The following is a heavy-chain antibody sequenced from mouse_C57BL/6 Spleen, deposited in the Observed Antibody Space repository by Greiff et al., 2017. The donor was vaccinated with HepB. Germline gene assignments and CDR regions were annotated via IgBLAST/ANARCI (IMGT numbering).Heavy chain of an antibody. CDR3: TTPIKYYFDY. J-gene: IGHJ2*01. D-gene: IGHD6-5*01. CDR1: GFNIKDYY. Sequence: DVKLQESGAELVRPGASVKLSCTASGFNIKDYYMHWVKQRPEQGLEWIGRIDPEDGDTEYAPKFQGKATMTVDTSSNTAYLQLSSLTSEDTAVYDCTTPIKYYFDYWGQGTTLTVSS. CDR2: IDPEDGDT. V-gene: IGHV14-1*01.